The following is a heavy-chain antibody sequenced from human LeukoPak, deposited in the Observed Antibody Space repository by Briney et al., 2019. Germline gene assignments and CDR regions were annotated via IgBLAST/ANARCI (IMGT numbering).Heavy chain of an antibody. CDR3: ARRDLGGYCSSTSCYDGAFDI. Sequence: GESLKISCKGSGYSFTTYWIGWVRQMPGKGLEWMGRIDPSDSYTNYSPSFQGHVTISADKSISTAYLQWSSLKASDTAMYYCARRDLGGYCSSTSCYDGAFDIWGQGTMVTVSS. D-gene: IGHD2-2*01. J-gene: IGHJ3*02. V-gene: IGHV5-10-1*01. CDR2: IDPSDSYT. CDR1: GYSFTTYW.